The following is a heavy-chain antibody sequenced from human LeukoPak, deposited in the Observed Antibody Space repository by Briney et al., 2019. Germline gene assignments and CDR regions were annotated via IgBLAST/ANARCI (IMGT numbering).Heavy chain of an antibody. J-gene: IGHJ4*02. V-gene: IGHV4-59*01. CDR2: IYYSGST. Sequence: SETLSLTCTVSGGSISRYYWSCIRQPPGKGLEWIGYIYYSGSTDYNPSLKSRVTISVDTSKNQFSLKLSSVTAADTAVYYCARESSGEGSGSYYNGFDYWGQGTLVTVSS. CDR3: ARESSGEGSGSYYNGFDY. CDR1: GGSISRYY. D-gene: IGHD3-10*01.